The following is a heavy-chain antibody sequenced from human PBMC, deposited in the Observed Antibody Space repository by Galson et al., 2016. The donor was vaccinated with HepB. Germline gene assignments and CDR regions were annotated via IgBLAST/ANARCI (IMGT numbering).Heavy chain of an antibody. D-gene: IGHD4-23*01. CDR3: ARDPPVGTAGGLDI. CDR1: GLSVSSNY. J-gene: IGHJ3*02. Sequence: RLSCAASGLSVSSNYMSWVRQAPGKGLEWVSVMYIDGNAYYADSVKGRFTLSRDNSQNTVYLQMNSLRAEDTAVYYCARDPPVGTAGGLDIWGQGTMVSVSS. V-gene: IGHV3-53*01. CDR2: MYIDGNA.